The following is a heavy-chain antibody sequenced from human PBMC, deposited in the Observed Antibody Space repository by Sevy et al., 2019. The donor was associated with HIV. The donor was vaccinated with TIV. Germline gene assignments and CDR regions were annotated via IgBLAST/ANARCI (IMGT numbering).Heavy chain of an antibody. CDR3: ARGVQTYDAFDI. CDR2: ISGISNYI. D-gene: IGHD6-6*01. Sequence: GGSLRLSCAASGFTFSSYSMNWVRQAPGKGLEWVSSISGISNYIYYENSVKGRFSISRDKAKNSLYLKMNSLRAEDTAIYYCARGVQTYDAFDIWGQGTMVTVSS. J-gene: IGHJ3*02. V-gene: IGHV3-21*01. CDR1: GFTFSSYS.